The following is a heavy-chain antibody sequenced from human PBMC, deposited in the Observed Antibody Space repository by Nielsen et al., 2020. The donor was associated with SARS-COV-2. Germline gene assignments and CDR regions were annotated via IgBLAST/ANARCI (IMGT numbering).Heavy chain of an antibody. CDR1: GFTFSNAW. D-gene: IGHD6-13*01. V-gene: IGHV3-15*01. CDR3: TTDVAAAWINWFDP. Sequence: GESLKISCAASGFTFSNAWMSWVRQAPGKGLEWVGRIKSKTDGGTTDYAAPVKGRFTISRDDSKNTLYLQMNSLKTEDTAVYYCTTDVAAAWINWFDPWGQGTLVTVSS. CDR2: IKSKTDGGTT. J-gene: IGHJ5*02.